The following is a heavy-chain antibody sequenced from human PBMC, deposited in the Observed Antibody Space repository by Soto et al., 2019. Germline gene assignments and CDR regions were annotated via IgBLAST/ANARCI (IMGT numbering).Heavy chain of an antibody. CDR3: ARELEGGVFDI. Sequence: KPSETLSLTCTVSGGPVRDAYSYWTWIRQPPGKGLEWMGYLSYTGSTYYNPSLRNRASISVDESSNHLSLRLSSVTAADTAVYYCARELEGGVFDIWGRGTLVTVSS. V-gene: IGHV4-30-4*01. CDR2: LSYTGST. D-gene: IGHD2-8*02. CDR1: GGPVRDAYSY. J-gene: IGHJ3*02.